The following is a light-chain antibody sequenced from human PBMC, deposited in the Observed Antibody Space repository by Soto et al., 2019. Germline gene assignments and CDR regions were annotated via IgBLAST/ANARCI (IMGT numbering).Light chain of an antibody. CDR3: QAYDYSLTASV. CDR2: GNR. CDR1: SSNLGAGYD. Sequence: QTVVTQPPSESGAPGQRVTISCTGNSSNLGAGYDVHWYQQLPGAAPKLVIFGNRNRPSGVPERFSGSKSGTSASLAITGLQAEDEADYYCQAYDYSLTASVFGGGTKLTVL. V-gene: IGLV1-40*01. J-gene: IGLJ3*02.